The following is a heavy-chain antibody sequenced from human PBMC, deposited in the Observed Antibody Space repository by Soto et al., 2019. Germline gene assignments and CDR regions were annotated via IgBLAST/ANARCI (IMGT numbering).Heavy chain of an antibody. CDR1: GISLSSYS. Sequence: GGSLRLSCAASGISLSSYSMNWVRQAPGKGLEWVSSISSSSSYIFYADSVKGRFTISRDNAKNSLYLQMNSLRAEDTAVYYCARDRVVVKLSDAFDIWGQGTMVTVSS. J-gene: IGHJ3*02. D-gene: IGHD2-15*01. CDR2: ISSSSSYI. V-gene: IGHV3-21*01. CDR3: ARDRVVVKLSDAFDI.